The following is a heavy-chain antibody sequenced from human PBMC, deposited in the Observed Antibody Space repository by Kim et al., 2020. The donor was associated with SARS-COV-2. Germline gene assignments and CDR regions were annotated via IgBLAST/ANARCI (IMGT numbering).Heavy chain of an antibody. CDR1: GFTFTDYY. CDR3: ARGGIRSYGYPWFDH. V-gene: IGHV3-11*01. D-gene: IGHD5-18*01. J-gene: IGHJ5*02. Sequence: GGSLRLSCAASGFTFTDYYLAWIRQAPGKGLEWVSYVSMTGSTFYAESLKGRFTISRDIAKNSLDLQLNSPRVDDTAAYFYARGGIRSYGYPWFDHWGQG. CDR2: VSMTGST.